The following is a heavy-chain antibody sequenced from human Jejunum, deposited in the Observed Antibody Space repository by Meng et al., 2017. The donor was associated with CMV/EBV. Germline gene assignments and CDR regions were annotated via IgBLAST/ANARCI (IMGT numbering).Heavy chain of an antibody. D-gene: IGHD6-6*01. J-gene: IGHJ6*02. CDR2: ISASGGST. V-gene: IGHV3-23*01. CDR3: AKRIEARRMRLNYYGMDV. CDR1: KNYV. Sequence: KNYVMTWVRQAPGKGLEWVSSISASGGSTFYADSVKGRFTISRDNSKDTLYLQINSLRVEDTAVYYCAKRIEARRMRLNYYGMDVWGQGTTVTVSS.